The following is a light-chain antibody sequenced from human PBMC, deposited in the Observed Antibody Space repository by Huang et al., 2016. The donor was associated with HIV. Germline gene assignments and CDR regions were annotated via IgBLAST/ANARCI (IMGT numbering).Light chain of an antibody. V-gene: IGKV3-15*01. Sequence: VLTQSPGILSVSPGERAIVSCRASQTIGTNLAWYQHKVGQAPRLLIFSASTRATGIPDRFRASGSGTEFTLTISSLQSEDSALYYCQQYNNWPPLTFGGGTKVEIK. CDR2: SAS. J-gene: IGKJ4*01. CDR1: QTIGTN. CDR3: QQYNNWPPLT.